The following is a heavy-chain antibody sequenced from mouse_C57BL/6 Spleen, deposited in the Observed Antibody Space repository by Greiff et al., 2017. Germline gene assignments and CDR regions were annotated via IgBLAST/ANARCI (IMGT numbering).Heavy chain of an antibody. CDR1: GFTFSSYA. D-gene: IGHD3-2*02. CDR3: ARENSSGYVAAWFAY. V-gene: IGHV5-4*01. CDR2: ISDGGSYT. J-gene: IGHJ3*01. Sequence: DVQLVESGGGLVKPGGSLKLSCAASGFTFSSYAMSWVRQTPEKRLEWVATISDGGSYTYYPDNVKGRFTISRDNAKNNQYLQMSHLKSEDTAMYYSARENSSGYVAAWFAYWGQGTLVTVSA.